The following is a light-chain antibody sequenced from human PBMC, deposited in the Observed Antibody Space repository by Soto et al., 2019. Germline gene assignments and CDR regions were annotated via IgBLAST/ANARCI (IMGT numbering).Light chain of an antibody. J-gene: IGKJ2*01. CDR1: QSISRS. CDR2: DAS. Sequence: EIVMTKSPGTLSVSPGERATLSCRASQSISRSLAWYQQKPGQAPRLLISDASTRATGIPARFSGSGSGTEFTLTISSLQSEDFALYYCHQYNSWPPGTFGQGAKVDTK. V-gene: IGKV3-15*01. CDR3: HQYNSWPPGT.